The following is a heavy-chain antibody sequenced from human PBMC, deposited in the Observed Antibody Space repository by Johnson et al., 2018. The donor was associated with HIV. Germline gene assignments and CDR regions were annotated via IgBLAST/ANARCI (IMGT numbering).Heavy chain of an antibody. CDR1: GFTFSTYD. CDR2: INWNGGST. V-gene: IGHV3-20*04. Sequence: VQLVESGGGVVQPGRSLRLSCAASGFTFSTYDMHWVRQAPGKGLEWVSGINWNGGSTGYGDSVKGRFTISRDNAKNSLYLQMNSLRVEDTAVYYCARDESGYDEGFDAFDIWGQGTMVTVSS. D-gene: IGHD5-12*01. CDR3: ARDESGYDEGFDAFDI. J-gene: IGHJ3*02.